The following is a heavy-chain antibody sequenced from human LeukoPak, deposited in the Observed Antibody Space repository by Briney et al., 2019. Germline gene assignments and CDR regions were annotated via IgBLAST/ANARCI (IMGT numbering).Heavy chain of an antibody. V-gene: IGHV4-39*07. CDR2: IYYSGNT. J-gene: IGHJ5*01. Sequence: SETLSLTCTVSGGSSSSSDYYWAWIRQPPGKGLEWIGNIYYSGNTYYNSSLKSRVTISIDTSKNQFSLRLDSVTAADTAVYFCARRVGFYGSGSLNYFDPWGQGILVSVSS. CDR1: GGSSSSSDYY. CDR3: ARRVGFYGSGSLNYFDP. D-gene: IGHD3-10*01.